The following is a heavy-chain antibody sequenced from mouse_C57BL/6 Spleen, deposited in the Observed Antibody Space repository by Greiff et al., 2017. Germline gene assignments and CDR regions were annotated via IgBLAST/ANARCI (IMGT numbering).Heavy chain of an antibody. CDR3: AREGTIYGSSLAWFAY. Sequence: VQLQQPGTELVKPGASVKLSCKASGYTFTSYWMHWVKQRPGQGLEWIGNINPSNGGTNYNEKFKSKATLTVDKSSSTAYMQLSSLTSEDSAVYYCAREGTIYGSSLAWFAYWGQGTLVTVSA. CDR1: GYTFTSYW. D-gene: IGHD1-1*01. V-gene: IGHV1-53*01. CDR2: INPSNGGT. J-gene: IGHJ3*01.